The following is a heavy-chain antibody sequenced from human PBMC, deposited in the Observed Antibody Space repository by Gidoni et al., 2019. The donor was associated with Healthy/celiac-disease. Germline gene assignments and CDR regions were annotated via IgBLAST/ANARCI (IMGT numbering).Heavy chain of an antibody. CDR3: ARGNGDYVFFDY. Sequence: ELQLLESGGGLFQPGGSLRLSCAASGLFVSSNYMSWVRQAPGKGLEWVSVIYSGGSTYYADSVKGRFTISRDNSKNTLYLQMKSLRAEDTAVYYCARGNGDYVFFDYWGQGTLVTVSS. D-gene: IGHD4-17*01. CDR2: IYSGGST. V-gene: IGHV3-66*01. CDR1: GLFVSSNY. J-gene: IGHJ4*02.